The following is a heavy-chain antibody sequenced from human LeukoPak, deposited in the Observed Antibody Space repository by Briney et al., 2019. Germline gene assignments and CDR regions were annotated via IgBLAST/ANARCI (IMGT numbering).Heavy chain of an antibody. D-gene: IGHD6-19*01. CDR3: VRDPPRTVPGIDFDY. Sequence: GGSLRLSCAASGFTFSDYSFNWVRQAPGKGLEWVSYISSSGSPIYYADSLRGRFTISRDNAKNSLYLQMNSLRAEDTAVYYCVRDPPRTVPGIDFDYWGQGTLVTVSS. CDR1: GFTFSDYS. V-gene: IGHV3-48*01. CDR2: ISSSGSPI. J-gene: IGHJ4*02.